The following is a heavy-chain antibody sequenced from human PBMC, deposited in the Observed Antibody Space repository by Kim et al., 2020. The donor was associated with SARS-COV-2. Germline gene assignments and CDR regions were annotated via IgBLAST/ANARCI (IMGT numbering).Heavy chain of an antibody. D-gene: IGHD6-13*01. J-gene: IGHJ2*01. CDR3: ARGRGIAAAGTPFRWYFDL. Sequence: SETPSLTCAVYGGSFSGYYWSWIRQPPGKGLEWIGEINHSGSTNYNPSLKSRVTISVDTSKNQFSLKLSSVTAADTAVYYCARGRGIAAAGTPFRWYFDLWGRGTLVTVSS. CDR1: GGSFSGYY. CDR2: INHSGST. V-gene: IGHV4-34*01.